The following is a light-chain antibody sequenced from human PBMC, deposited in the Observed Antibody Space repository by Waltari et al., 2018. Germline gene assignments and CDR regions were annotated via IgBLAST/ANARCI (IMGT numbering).Light chain of an antibody. CDR1: QSLLHSNGYNY. Sequence: DIMMTQSPLSLPVTPGEPASISCRSNQSLLHSNGYNYLDWYLQKPGQSPQILIYLGSDRAYGGPDRFSGSGSGTDFTLKIRRVEAEDFGVYFCMQALQTPITFGQGTRLEIK. CDR2: LGS. CDR3: MQALQTPIT. V-gene: IGKV2-28*01. J-gene: IGKJ5*01.